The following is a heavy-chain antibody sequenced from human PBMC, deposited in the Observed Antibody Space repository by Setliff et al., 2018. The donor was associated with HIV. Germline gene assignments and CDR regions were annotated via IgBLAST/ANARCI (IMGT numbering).Heavy chain of an antibody. Sequence: SETLSLTCTVSGGSMSTYYWSWIQQPAGKGLEWIGRIYRSGRTDYNPSLKSRVTMSADTSDNQFSLSLISVTAADQGVYYCARVPVAGANWFDPWGLGTLVTVSS. J-gene: IGHJ5*02. CDR1: GGSMSTYY. V-gene: IGHV4-4*07. CDR2: IYRSGRT. CDR3: ARVPVAGANWFDP. D-gene: IGHD2-21*01.